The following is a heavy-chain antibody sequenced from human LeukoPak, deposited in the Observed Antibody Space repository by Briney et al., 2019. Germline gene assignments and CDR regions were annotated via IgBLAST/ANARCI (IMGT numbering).Heavy chain of an antibody. V-gene: IGHV4-61*01. Sequence: TSETLSLTCTVSGGSVSSGSYYRSWIRQPPGKGLEWIGYIYYSGSTNYNPSLKSRVAISVDTSKNQFSLKLSSVTAADTAVYYCARDRGFGFDYWGQGTLVTVSS. CDR1: GGSVSSGSYY. D-gene: IGHD3-10*01. J-gene: IGHJ4*02. CDR3: ARDRGFGFDY. CDR2: IYYSGST.